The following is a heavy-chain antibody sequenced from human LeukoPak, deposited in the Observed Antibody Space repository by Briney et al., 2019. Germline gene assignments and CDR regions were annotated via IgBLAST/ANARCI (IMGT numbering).Heavy chain of an antibody. CDR2: INPNSGGT. V-gene: IGHV1-2*02. J-gene: IGHJ4*02. D-gene: IGHD1-26*01. CDR1: GYTFTGYY. Sequence: ASVKVSCKASGYTFTGYYMHWVRQAPGQGLEWMGWINPNSGGTNYAQKFQGRVTMTRDTSISTAYMELSSLRSDDTAVYYCARAWDREVTYFDYWGQGTLVTVSS. CDR3: ARAWDREVTYFDY.